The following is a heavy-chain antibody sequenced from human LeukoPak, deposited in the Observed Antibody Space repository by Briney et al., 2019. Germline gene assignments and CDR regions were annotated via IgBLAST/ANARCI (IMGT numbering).Heavy chain of an antibody. CDR3: ARVKEASAFDV. CDR2: ISSRSKYI. D-gene: IGHD5-12*01. CDR1: GFPFSIYS. Sequence: PGGSLRLSCAASGFPFSIYSMNWVRQAPGKGLEWGSSISSRSKYIYQADSLKARFTISRDNAKNSLYLQMNSLRAEDTAVYYCARVKEASAFDVWGQGTMVTVSS. V-gene: IGHV3-21*01. J-gene: IGHJ3*01.